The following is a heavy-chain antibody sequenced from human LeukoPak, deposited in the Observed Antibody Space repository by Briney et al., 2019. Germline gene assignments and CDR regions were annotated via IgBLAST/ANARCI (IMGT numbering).Heavy chain of an antibody. CDR1: GGSISGYY. Sequence: SETLSLTCSVSGGSISGYYWSWIRQPPGKALEWIGYIYSSGSTNFNPSLQSRVTISVDASKNQVSLNLSSVTAADTAIYSCARLTFTTRPVDVWGKGTTVTVSS. CDR3: ARLTFTTRPVDV. D-gene: IGHD6-6*01. CDR2: IYSSGST. V-gene: IGHV4-4*09. J-gene: IGHJ6*04.